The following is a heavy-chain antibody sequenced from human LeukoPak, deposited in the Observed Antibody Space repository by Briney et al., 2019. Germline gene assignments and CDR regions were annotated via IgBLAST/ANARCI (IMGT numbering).Heavy chain of an antibody. CDR2: VIPIFGTA. V-gene: IGHV1-69*06. D-gene: IGHD5-18*01. J-gene: IGHJ4*02. Sequence: SVKVSCKASGGTFSSYAISWVRQAPGQRLEWMGRVIPIFGTANYAQKFQGRVTITADKSTSTAYMELSSLRSEDTAVYYCALGYSYGPSRFDYWGQGTLVTVSS. CDR1: GGTFSSYA. CDR3: ALGYSYGPSRFDY.